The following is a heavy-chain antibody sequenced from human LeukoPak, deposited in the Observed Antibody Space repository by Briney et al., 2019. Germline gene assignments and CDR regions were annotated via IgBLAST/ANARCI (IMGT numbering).Heavy chain of an antibody. CDR3: ARGRNIEMTTMSGGSDY. D-gene: IGHD5-24*01. J-gene: IGHJ4*02. Sequence: GASVKVSCKASGYTFTDCYMHWMRQAPGQGLEWMGWLNPNSGDTNYAQKFQGRVSMTRDSSISTAYMDLSDLRSDDTAVYSCARGRNIEMTTMSGGSDYWGQGTLVTVSS. CDR1: GYTFTDCY. V-gene: IGHV1-2*02. CDR2: LNPNSGDT.